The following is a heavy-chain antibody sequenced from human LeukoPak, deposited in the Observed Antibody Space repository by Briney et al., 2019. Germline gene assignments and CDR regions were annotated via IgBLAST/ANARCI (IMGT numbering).Heavy chain of an antibody. CDR1: GDSVSSNSGG. D-gene: IGHD3-16*01. V-gene: IGHV6-1*01. Sequence: SQTLSLTCAISGDSVSSNSGGWNWIRQSPSRGLEWLGKTYYRSKWYNDYAVSVKSRITINPDTSKNQFSLHLNSVTPEDTAVYYCARSLWGGAFDVWGQGTMVAVSS. J-gene: IGHJ3*01. CDR2: TYYRSKWYN. CDR3: ARSLWGGAFDV.